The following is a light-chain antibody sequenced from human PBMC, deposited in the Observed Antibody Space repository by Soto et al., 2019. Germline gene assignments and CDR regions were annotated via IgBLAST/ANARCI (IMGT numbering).Light chain of an antibody. J-gene: IGKJ3*01. V-gene: IGKV1-13*02. Sequence: AIQLTQSPSSLSASVGDRFTITCRASQGISSALAWYQQKPGKAPKLLIYDASSLKSGVPSRFSGSGSGTDFTLTVTSLQPEDFATYYCQQFNSYPLTFGPGTKVDIK. CDR2: DAS. CDR3: QQFNSYPLT. CDR1: QGISSA.